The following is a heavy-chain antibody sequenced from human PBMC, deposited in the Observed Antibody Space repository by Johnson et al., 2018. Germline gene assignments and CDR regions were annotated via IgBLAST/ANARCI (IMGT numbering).Heavy chain of an antibody. V-gene: IGHV3-30*18. CDR2: ISYDGSNK. D-gene: IGHD5-18*01. J-gene: IGHJ2*01. Sequence: QVQLVESGGGVVQPGRSLRLSCAASGFTFSTYGMHWVRQAPGKGLEWVAVISYDGSNKYSADSVKGRFTISRDNSKNTLYLQMNSLRAEDTAVDYCAKSLIAAMATYWYFDLWGRGTLVTVSS. CDR3: AKSLIAAMATYWYFDL. CDR1: GFTFSTYG.